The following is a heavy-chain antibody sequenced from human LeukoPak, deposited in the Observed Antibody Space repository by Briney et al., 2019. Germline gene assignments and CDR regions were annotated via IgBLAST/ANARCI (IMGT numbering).Heavy chain of an antibody. CDR1: GYSISSSYY. Sequence: SETLSLTCAVSGYSISSSYYWGWIRQPPGKGLEWIGSIYHSGSTYYNPSLKSRVTISVDTSKNQFSLKLSSVTAADTAVYYCARIGGFCGFGELCLDYWGQGTLVTVSS. CDR3: ARIGGFCGFGELCLDY. V-gene: IGHV4-38-2*01. CDR2: IYHSGST. D-gene: IGHD3-10*01. J-gene: IGHJ4*02.